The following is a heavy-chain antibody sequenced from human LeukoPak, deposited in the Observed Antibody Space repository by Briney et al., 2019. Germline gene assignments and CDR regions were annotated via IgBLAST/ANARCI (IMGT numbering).Heavy chain of an antibody. CDR3: TRGTVPGLATTYGTYFDS. CDR2: ISYDGTNK. D-gene: IGHD5-12*01. V-gene: IGHV3-30*04. CDR1: GITFSRYA. J-gene: IGHJ4*02. Sequence: GGSLRLSCAASGITFSRYAMHWVRQAPGKGLDWVAIISYDGTNKYCLDSVTGRFTISRDNSKNTLYLQMVSLRAEDTAVYYCTRGTVPGLATTYGTYFDSWGQGTLVTVSS.